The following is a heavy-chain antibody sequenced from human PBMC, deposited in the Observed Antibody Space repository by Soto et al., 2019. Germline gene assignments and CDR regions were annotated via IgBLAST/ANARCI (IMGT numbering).Heavy chain of an antibody. V-gene: IGHV1-69*13. Sequence: SVKVSCKASGGTFSSYAISWVRQAPGQGLEWMGGIIPIFGTANYAQKFQGSVTITADESTSTAYMELSSLRSEDTAVYYCARDGIAAAVTAEYLGRGFYCGMDVPGQGTTVTVSS. CDR2: IIPIFGTA. J-gene: IGHJ6*02. CDR1: GGTFSSYA. D-gene: IGHD6-13*01. CDR3: ARDGIAAAVTAEYLGRGFYCGMDV.